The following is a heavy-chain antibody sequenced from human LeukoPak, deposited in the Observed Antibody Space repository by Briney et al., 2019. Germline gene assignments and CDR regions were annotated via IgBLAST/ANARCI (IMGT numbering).Heavy chain of an antibody. V-gene: IGHV1-2*02. CDR1: GETLPGHF. CDR2: INPNSGGT. Sequence: GGSVKVSFQGFGETLPGHFMYWGGPGPGQRGWGVGWINPNSGGTNYAQKFQGRVTMTRDMSTSTVYTELSSLRSEDTAVYYCARTTHRGHDAFDIWGQGTMVTVSS. D-gene: IGHD1-1*01. CDR3: ARTTHRGHDAFDI. J-gene: IGHJ3*02.